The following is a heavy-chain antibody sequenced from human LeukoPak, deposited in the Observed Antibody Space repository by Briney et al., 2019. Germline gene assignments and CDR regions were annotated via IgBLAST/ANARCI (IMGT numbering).Heavy chain of an antibody. CDR3: ARDHHYYDSSGLTD. CDR2: INPNSGGT. D-gene: IGHD3-22*01. V-gene: IGHV1-2*02. J-gene: IGHJ4*02. Sequence: ASVKVSCKASGYTFTGNYMHWVRQAPGQGLEWMGWINPNSGGTNYAQKFQGRVTMTRDTSIGTAYMELNRLRSEDTAVYYCARDHHYYDSSGLTDWGQGTLVTVSS. CDR1: GYTFTGNY.